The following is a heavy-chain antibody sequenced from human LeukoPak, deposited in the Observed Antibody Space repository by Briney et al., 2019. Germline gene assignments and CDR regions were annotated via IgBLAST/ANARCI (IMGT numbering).Heavy chain of an antibody. D-gene: IGHD3-22*01. CDR2: IWYDGGNK. V-gene: IGHV3-33*01. CDR3: ARDQEDYYDSSGYYSYYFDY. Sequence: GRSLRLSCAASGFTFSSYGMHWVRQAPGKGLEWVAVIWYDGGNKYYADSVKGRFTISRDNSKNTLYLQMNSLRAEDTAVYYCARDQEDYYDSSGYYSYYFDYWGQGTLVTVSS. J-gene: IGHJ4*02. CDR1: GFTFSSYG.